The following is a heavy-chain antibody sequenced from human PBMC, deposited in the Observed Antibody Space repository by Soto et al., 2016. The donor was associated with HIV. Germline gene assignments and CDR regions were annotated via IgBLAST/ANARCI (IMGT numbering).Heavy chain of an antibody. J-gene: IGHJ5*02. V-gene: IGHV3-43*02. CDR3: ARDRYYGSGSYFDH. CDR2: ISGDGGST. CDR1: GFTFDDYA. Sequence: EVQLVESGGGVVQPGGSLRLSCAASGFTFDDYAMHWVRQAPGKGLEWVSLISGDGGSTYYADSVKGRFTISRDNSKNSLYLQMNSLRTEDTALYYCARDRYYGSGSYFDHWGQGILVIVSS. D-gene: IGHD3-10*01.